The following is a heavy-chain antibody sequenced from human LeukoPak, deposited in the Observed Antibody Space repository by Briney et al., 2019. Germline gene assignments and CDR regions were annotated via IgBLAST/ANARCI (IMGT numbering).Heavy chain of an antibody. V-gene: IGHV3-33*08. Sequence: GGSLRLSCAASGFTFSSYAMSWVRQAPGKGLEWVAVIWYDGSNKYYADSVKGRFTISRDNSKNTLFLQMNSLRAEDTAVYYCAREGKYSYGPFDYWGQGTLVTVSS. CDR3: AREGKYSYGPFDY. J-gene: IGHJ4*02. D-gene: IGHD5-18*01. CDR1: GFTFSSYA. CDR2: IWYDGSNK.